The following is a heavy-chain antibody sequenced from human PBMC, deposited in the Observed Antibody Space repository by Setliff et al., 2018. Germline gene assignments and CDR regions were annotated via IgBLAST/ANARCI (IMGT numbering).Heavy chain of an antibody. D-gene: IGHD3-10*01. CDR3: ATYSLLWFGELSR. V-gene: IGHV4-34*01. J-gene: IGHJ4*02. CDR1: GGSFSGYY. CDR2: INHSGST. Sequence: SETLSLTCAVYGGSFSGYYWSWIRQPPGKGLEWIGEINHSGSTNYNPSLKSRVTISVDTSKNQFSLKLSSVTAADTAVYYCATYSLLWFGELSRWGQGTLVTVSS.